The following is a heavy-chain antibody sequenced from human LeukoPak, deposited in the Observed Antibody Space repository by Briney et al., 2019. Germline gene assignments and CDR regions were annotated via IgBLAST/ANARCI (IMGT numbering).Heavy chain of an antibody. CDR3: ARTGRVSAAAGMDY. CDR1: GDSISTYSYY. V-gene: IGHV4-39*01. J-gene: IGHJ4*02. CDR2: VSYSGGT. D-gene: IGHD6-13*01. Sequence: PSETLSLTCSVSGDSISTYSYYWGWIRQPPGKGLEWIGSVSYSGGTYYNPSLKSRVTISVDTSKNQFSLKLSSVTAADTAVYYCARTGRVSAAAGMDYWGQGTLVTVSS.